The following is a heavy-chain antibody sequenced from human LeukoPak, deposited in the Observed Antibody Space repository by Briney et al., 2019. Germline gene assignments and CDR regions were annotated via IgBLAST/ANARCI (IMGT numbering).Heavy chain of an antibody. CDR2: ISSNGGST. CDR3: ARDGAYGGNSEYYFDY. J-gene: IGHJ4*02. V-gene: IGHV3-64*01. D-gene: IGHD4-23*01. CDR1: GFTFSSYA. Sequence: GGSLRLSCAASGFTFSSYAMHWVRQAPGEGLEYVSVISSNGGSTYYANSVKGRFTISRDNSKNTLYLQMGSLRAEDMAVYYCARDGAYGGNSEYYFDYWGRGTLVTVSS.